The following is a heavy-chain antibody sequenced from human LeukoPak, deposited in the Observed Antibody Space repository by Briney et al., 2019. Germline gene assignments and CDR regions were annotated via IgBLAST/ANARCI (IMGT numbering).Heavy chain of an antibody. D-gene: IGHD4-11*01. CDR3: ARPRRPYSNYFWDY. CDR2: ISAYNGNT. V-gene: IGHV1-18*04. Sequence: GASVKVSCKASGYTFTGYYMHWVRQAPGQGLEWMGWISAYNGNTNYAQKLQGRVTMTTDTSTSTAYMELRSLRSDDTAVYYCARPRRPYSNYFWDYWGQGTLVTVSS. CDR1: GYTFTGYY. J-gene: IGHJ4*02.